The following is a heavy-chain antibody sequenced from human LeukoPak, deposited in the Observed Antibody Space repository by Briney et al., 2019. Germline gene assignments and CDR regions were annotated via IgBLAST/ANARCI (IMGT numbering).Heavy chain of an antibody. Sequence: PLASVKVSCKASGYTFTSYYMHWVRQAPGHGLEWMAIINPSGGSTRYAQKFQGRVTMTRDTSTSTVYMELSSLRSEDTAVYYCARDPRPSYDSSVYYCPGDYWGQGTLVTVSS. D-gene: IGHD3-22*01. CDR1: GYTFTSYY. V-gene: IGHV1-46*01. CDR2: INPSGGST. CDR3: ARDPRPSYDSSVYYCPGDY. J-gene: IGHJ4*02.